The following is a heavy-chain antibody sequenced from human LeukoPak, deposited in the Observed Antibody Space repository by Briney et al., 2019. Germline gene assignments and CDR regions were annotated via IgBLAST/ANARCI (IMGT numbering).Heavy chain of an antibody. CDR2: IIPILGIA. CDR3: ARSGSSGCPDY. Sequence: ASVKVSCKASGGTFGSYAISWVRQAPGQGLEWMGRIIPILGIANYAQKFQGRVTITADKSTSTAYMELSSLRSEDTAVYYCARSGSSGCPDYWGQGTLVTVSS. V-gene: IGHV1-69*04. D-gene: IGHD6-19*01. J-gene: IGHJ4*02. CDR1: GGTFGSYA.